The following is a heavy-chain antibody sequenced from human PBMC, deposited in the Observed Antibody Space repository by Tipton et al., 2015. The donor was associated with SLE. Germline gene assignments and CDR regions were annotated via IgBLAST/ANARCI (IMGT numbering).Heavy chain of an antibody. CDR1: GFTFSSYE. D-gene: IGHD6-19*01. CDR3: ARAGYSSGWYGDYFDY. Sequence: SLRLSCAASGFTFSSYEMNWVRQAPGKGLEWVSYISSSGSTIYYADSVKGRFTISGDNAKNSLYLQMNSLRAEDTAVYYCARAGYSSGWYGDYFDYWGQGTLVTVSS. CDR2: ISSSGSTI. J-gene: IGHJ4*02. V-gene: IGHV3-48*03.